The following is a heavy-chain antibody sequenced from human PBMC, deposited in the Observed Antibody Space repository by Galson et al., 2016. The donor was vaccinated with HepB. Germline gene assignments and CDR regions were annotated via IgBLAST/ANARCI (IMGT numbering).Heavy chain of an antibody. CDR1: GFTFSSYD. CDR2: IGTGGDT. D-gene: IGHD3-16*01. Sequence: SLRLSCAASGFTFSSYDMHWVRQVTGKGLEWVSVIGTGGDTYYQGSVKGRFTISRENAKNSLFLQMDSLSAGDTALYYCARGRDLGTHFFDLWGQGTLVTVSS. V-gene: IGHV3-13*04. CDR3: ARGRDLGTHFFDL. J-gene: IGHJ4*02.